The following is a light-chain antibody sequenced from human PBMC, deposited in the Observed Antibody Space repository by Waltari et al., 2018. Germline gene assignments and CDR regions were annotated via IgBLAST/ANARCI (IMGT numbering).Light chain of an antibody. J-gene: IGKJ2*01. CDR2: MAS. CDR3: QQYSSFST. V-gene: IGKV1-5*03. CDR1: QSVGTW. Sequence: DIQMTQSPSTLSASVGDRVTSSCRASQSVGTWLAWCQQKPGKVPKLLIYMASSLDSGVPSRFSGSGSGTDFTLTISSLQPDDFATYSCQQYSSFSTFGQGTKV.